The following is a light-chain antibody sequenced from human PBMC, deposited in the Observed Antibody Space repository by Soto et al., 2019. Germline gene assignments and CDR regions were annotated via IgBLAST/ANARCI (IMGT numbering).Light chain of an antibody. CDR1: QSIGNL. Sequence: DIPMTQSPSTLSASVGDRVTITCRASQSIGNLLAWYQQKPAKAPTLLIYKASILETGVPSRFRGSGSGTDFTLTISSLQPDDFATYYCQQYSSYYLTFGGGSKVEIK. CDR3: QQYSSYYLT. V-gene: IGKV1-5*03. J-gene: IGKJ4*01. CDR2: KAS.